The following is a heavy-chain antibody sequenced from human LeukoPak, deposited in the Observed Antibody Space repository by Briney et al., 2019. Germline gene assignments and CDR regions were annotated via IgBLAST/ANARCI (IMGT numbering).Heavy chain of an antibody. J-gene: IGHJ5*02. CDR3: ARMTTVITSWFDP. Sequence: KPSETLSLTCTVSGGSISSYYWSWIRQPPGKGLEWIGYIYYSGSTNYNPSLKSRVTISVDTSKNQFSLKLSSVTAADTAVYFCARMTTVITSWFDPWGQGTLVTVSS. CDR1: GGSISSYY. CDR2: IYYSGST. V-gene: IGHV4-59*01. D-gene: IGHD4-23*01.